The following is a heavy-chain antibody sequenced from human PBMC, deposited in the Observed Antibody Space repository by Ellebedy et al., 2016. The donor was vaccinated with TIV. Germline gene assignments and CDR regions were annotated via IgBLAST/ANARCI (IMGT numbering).Heavy chain of an antibody. Sequence: GESLKISCEASGFPFSNYAVHWVRQSPRKGLEWVAIVSFDIDKKFYTDSVKGRFTISRDNSKNTLYLDMNSLGVDDTAVYYCARDLTQYASGAGLSDSWGQGTLVTVSS. V-gene: IGHV3-30-3*01. CDR3: ARDLTQYASGAGLSDS. J-gene: IGHJ4*02. D-gene: IGHD2-2*01. CDR1: GFPFSNYA. CDR2: VSFDIDKK.